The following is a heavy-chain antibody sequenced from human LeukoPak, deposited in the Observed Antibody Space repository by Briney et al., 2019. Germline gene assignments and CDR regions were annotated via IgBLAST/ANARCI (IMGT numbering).Heavy chain of an antibody. Sequence: SETLSLTCTVSGGSISSYYWSWIRQPPGKGLEWIGYIYYSGSTNYNPSLKSRVTISVDTSKNQFSLKLSSVTAADTAVHYCASYKLSGTSFDYWGQGTLVTVSS. CDR2: IYYSGST. D-gene: IGHD6-13*01. CDR1: GGSISSYY. V-gene: IGHV4-59*01. CDR3: ASYKLSGTSFDY. J-gene: IGHJ4*02.